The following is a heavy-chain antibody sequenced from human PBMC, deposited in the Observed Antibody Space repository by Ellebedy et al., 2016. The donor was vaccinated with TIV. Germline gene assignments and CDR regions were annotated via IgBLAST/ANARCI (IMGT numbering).Heavy chain of an antibody. V-gene: IGHV3-15*05. CDR2: IQSRGEGGTV. CDR1: GLIVTNAW. CDR3: NTGWAFDD. Sequence: GESLKISXEASGLIVTNAWMTWVRQAPGKGLEWIGRIQSRGEGGTVAYAAPVQGRFIISRDESENKLYLQMHSLRTDDTGVYYCNTGWAFDDWGQGTRVTVSS. J-gene: IGHJ3*01.